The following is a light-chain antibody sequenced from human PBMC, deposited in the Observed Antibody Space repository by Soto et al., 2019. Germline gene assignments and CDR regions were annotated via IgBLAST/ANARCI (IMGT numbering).Light chain of an antibody. V-gene: IGKV3D-20*01. Sequence: EIVLTQSPATLSLSPGERATLSCGASQSVISSYLAWYQQKPGLAPRLLIYDASSRATGIPDRFSGSGSGTDFTLTIGRREPEDFAVYYCQQYGSSPPITFGQGTRLEIK. CDR3: QQYGSSPPIT. CDR1: QSVISSY. J-gene: IGKJ5*01. CDR2: DAS.